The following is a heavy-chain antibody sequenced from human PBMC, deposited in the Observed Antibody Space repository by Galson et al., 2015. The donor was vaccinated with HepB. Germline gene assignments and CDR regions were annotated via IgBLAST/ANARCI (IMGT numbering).Heavy chain of an antibody. CDR2: ISYDGSNK. CDR3: ATYDFWSGYYNDAFDI. Sequence: SLRLSCAASGFTFSSYGMHWVRQAPGKRLEWVAVISYDGSNKYYADSVKGRFTISRDNSKNTLYLQMNSLRAEDTAVYYCATYDFWSGYYNDAFDIWGQGTMVTVSS. CDR1: GFTFSSYG. V-gene: IGHV3-30*03. D-gene: IGHD3-3*01. J-gene: IGHJ3*02.